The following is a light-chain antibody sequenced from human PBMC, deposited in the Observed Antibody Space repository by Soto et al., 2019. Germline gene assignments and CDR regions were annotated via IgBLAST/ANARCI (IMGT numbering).Light chain of an antibody. Sequence: QFALTQPASVSGAPGQSVTISCTGTSCDVGGDNDVPWYQQHPGKAPKLIIYDISNRPSGVSNRFSGSKSGTTASLTISGLQAEDEADYYCSSYTSSSTVVFGGGTKLTVL. CDR3: SSYTSSSTVV. CDR2: DIS. J-gene: IGLJ2*01. CDR1: SCDVGGDND. V-gene: IGLV2-14*01.